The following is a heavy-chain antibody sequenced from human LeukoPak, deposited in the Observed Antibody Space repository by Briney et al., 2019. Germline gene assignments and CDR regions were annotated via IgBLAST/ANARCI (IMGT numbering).Heavy chain of an antibody. CDR2: IYYSGST. CDR1: GGAITSSSYY. J-gene: IGHJ3*02. CDR3: ASGGSYRTRYAFDI. D-gene: IGHD1-26*01. V-gene: IGHV4-61*05. Sequence: SETLSLTCTVSGGAITSSSYYWGWIRQPPGKGLEWIGYIYYSGSTNYNPSLKSRVTISVDTSKNQFSLKLSSVTAADTAVYYCASGGSYRTRYAFDIWGQGTMVTVSS.